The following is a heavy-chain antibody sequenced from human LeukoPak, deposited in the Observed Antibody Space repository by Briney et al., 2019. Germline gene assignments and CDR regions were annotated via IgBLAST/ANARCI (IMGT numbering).Heavy chain of an antibody. CDR3: ARASDCSGGSCYHQFDY. CDR1: GGSFSGYY. V-gene: IGHV4-34*01. J-gene: IGHJ4*02. Sequence: SETLSLTCAVYGGSFSGYYWSWIRQPPGKGLEWIGEINHSGSTNYNPSLKSRVTISVDTSKNQFSLKLSSVTAADTAVYYCARASDCSGGSCYHQFDYWGQGTLVTVSS. D-gene: IGHD2-15*01. CDR2: INHSGST.